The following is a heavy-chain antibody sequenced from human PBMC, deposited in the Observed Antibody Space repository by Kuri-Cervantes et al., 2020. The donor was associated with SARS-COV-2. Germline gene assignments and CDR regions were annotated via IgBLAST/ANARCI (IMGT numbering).Heavy chain of an antibody. CDR2: INHSGST. J-gene: IGHJ4*02. Sequence: SETLSLTCIVSGDSMSGSYWTWMRKSPGKGLEWIGEINHSGSTNYNPSLKSRVTISVDTSKNQFSLKLSSVTAADTAVYYCARGPGNWGGFDYWGQGTLVTVSS. D-gene: IGHD7-27*01. CDR1: GDSMSGSY. CDR3: ARGPGNWGGFDY. V-gene: IGHV4-34*01.